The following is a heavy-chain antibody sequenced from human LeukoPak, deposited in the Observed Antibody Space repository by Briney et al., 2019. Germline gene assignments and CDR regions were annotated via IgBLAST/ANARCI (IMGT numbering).Heavy chain of an antibody. D-gene: IGHD3-22*01. CDR1: GGTFISYA. Sequence: SVNVSCTACGGTFISYAISWVRQAPGRGLEWVGGIIPIFGTANYAQKFQGRGTITADESTSTAYMELSSLRSEDTAVYSCARERVQYYYDKGWFDPWGQGTLVTVSS. V-gene: IGHV1-69*13. CDR2: IIPIFGTA. J-gene: IGHJ5*02. CDR3: ARERVQYYYDKGWFDP.